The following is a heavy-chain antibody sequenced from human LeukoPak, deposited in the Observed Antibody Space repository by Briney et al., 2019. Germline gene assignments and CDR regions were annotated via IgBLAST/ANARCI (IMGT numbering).Heavy chain of an antibody. Sequence: SETLSHTCTVSGGSNSSYYWSWIRHPLGKRQEWIGYIYYSGSTNYNPSLKSRVTISVDTSKNQFSLKLSSVTAADTAVYYCARSGDSYGYMGADYWGQGTLVTVSS. CDR3: ARSGDSYGYMGADY. CDR1: GGSNSSYY. CDR2: IYYSGST. V-gene: IGHV4-59*08. D-gene: IGHD5-18*01. J-gene: IGHJ4*02.